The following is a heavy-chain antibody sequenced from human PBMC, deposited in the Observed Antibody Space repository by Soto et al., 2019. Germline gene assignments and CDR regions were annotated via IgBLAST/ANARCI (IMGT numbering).Heavy chain of an antibody. CDR2: ISADISYT. Sequence: EAQLLESGGGLVQPGGSLRLSCAASGFDFINNAMAWVRQAPGKGLEWVSTISADISYTYYADAVRGRFTVSRDNSTNTVYLQMNSLRADDTAVYYCANQNTAKRAFDIWGQGTMVTGSS. V-gene: IGHV3-23*01. J-gene: IGHJ3*02. CDR1: GFDFINNA. CDR3: ANQNTAKRAFDI. D-gene: IGHD2-21*02.